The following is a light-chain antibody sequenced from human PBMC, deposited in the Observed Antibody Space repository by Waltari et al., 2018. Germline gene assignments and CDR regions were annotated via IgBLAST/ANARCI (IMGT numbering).Light chain of an antibody. CDR2: VNSDGSH. V-gene: IGLV4-69*01. J-gene: IGLJ3*02. Sequence: QLVLTQSPSASASLGASVKLTCPLSSGHSSHAIPWLQQRPEKGPRYLMKVNSDGSHNKGDEIPDRFSGSSSGAERYLTISSLQSEDEGDYYCQTGGHGTWVFGGGTKLTVL. CDR1: SGHSSHA. CDR3: QTGGHGTWV.